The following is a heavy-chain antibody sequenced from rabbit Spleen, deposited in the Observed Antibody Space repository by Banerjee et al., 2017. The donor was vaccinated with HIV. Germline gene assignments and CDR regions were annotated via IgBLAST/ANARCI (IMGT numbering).Heavy chain of an antibody. D-gene: IGHD6-1*01. CDR3: ARAGYGPHDLHL. J-gene: IGHJ4*01. Sequence: QSLEESGGGLVQPGASLTLTCKASGFDFTSTYYMCWVRQAPGKGLEWIGCIYAGSGGGTYYPSWAKGQFTISKTSSTTVTLQMTRLTAADTATYLCARAGYGPHDLHLWGPGTLVTVS. CDR2: IYAGSGGGT. CDR1: GFDFTSTYY. V-gene: IGHV1S40*01.